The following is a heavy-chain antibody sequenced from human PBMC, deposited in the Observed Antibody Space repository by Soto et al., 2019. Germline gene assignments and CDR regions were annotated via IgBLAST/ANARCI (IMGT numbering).Heavy chain of an antibody. CDR2: IYYGGST. CDR3: ARQGENYYGAGSYYTLNWFDP. V-gene: IGHV4-39*01. CDR1: GGSISISSHY. D-gene: IGHD3-10*01. J-gene: IGHJ5*02. Sequence: PSETLSLTCTVAGGSISISSHYWGWISQPPGSWLEWIGSIYYGGSTFYNPSLKSRVTISVDRSKNQFSLKLSSVTAADTAVYYCARQGENYYGAGSYYTLNWFDPWGQGTPVTVSS.